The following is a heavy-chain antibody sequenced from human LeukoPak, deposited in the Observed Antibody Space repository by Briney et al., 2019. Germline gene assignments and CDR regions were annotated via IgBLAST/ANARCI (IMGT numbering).Heavy chain of an antibody. CDR1: GFSFSNYG. J-gene: IGHJ4*02. V-gene: IGHV3-33*01. CDR2: IWYDGSNK. Sequence: GGSLRLSCAASGFSFSNYGMHWVRQAPGKGLEWVAVIWYDGSNKHYADSVKGRFTISRDNARNSLYLQMNSLRAEDTAMYYCARDATPTQLWFRGSFDYWGLGALVTVAS. CDR3: ARDATPTQLWFRGSFDY. D-gene: IGHD5-18*01.